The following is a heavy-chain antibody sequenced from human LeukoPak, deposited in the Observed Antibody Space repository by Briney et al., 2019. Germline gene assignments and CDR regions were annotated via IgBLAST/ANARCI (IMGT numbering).Heavy chain of an antibody. J-gene: IGHJ4*02. Sequence: PGRCLRLSCAASGFTFSRYWMDSVRQAPGKGPVWVSRINGDGSSTTYADSVKGRFTISRDNARNTLFLQMNSLRAEDTAVYYCARDQLGDGDYLFDSWGQGILVTVSS. CDR2: INGDGSST. CDR1: GFTFSRYW. CDR3: ARDQLGDGDYLFDS. V-gene: IGHV3-74*01. D-gene: IGHD4-17*01.